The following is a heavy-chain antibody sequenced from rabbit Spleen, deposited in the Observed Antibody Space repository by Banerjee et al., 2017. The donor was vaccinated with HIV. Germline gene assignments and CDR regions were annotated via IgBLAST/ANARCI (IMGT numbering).Heavy chain of an antibody. V-gene: IGHV1S40*01. J-gene: IGHJ4*01. Sequence: QSLEESGGDLVKPGASLTLTCTASGFSFSSSDYMCWVRQAPGKGLEWISCIAGSSSAFTYSATWAKGRFTISKTSSTTVTLQVTSLTAADTATYFCARETWGYYKSGYFDLWGQGTLVTVS. CDR2: IAGSSSAFT. CDR3: ARETWGYYKSGYFDL. CDR1: GFSFSSSDY. D-gene: IGHD1-1*01.